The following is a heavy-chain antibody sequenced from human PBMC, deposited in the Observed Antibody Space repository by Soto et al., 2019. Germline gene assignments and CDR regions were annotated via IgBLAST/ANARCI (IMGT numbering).Heavy chain of an antibody. CDR1: GFTFSAYG. CDR3: ARVCGCDCGNAFDV. CDR2: ISFDSRDK. D-gene: IGHD2-21*02. J-gene: IGHJ3*01. Sequence: QVQLVESGGGVVQPGRSLRLSCAASGFTFSAYGIHWVRQAPGKGLEWVATISFDSRDKLYVDSMNGRLTISRENSRNTVYLQMDSLRAEDTAVYHCARVCGCDCGNAFDVWGQGTVVAVSP. V-gene: IGHV3-33*05.